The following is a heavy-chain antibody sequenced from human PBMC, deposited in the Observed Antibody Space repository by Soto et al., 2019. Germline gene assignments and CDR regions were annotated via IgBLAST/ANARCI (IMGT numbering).Heavy chain of an antibody. D-gene: IGHD1-26*01. CDR2: IYYSGST. CDR3: ARESGSYDPLDY. CDR1: GASISSYY. V-gene: IGHV4-59*01. Sequence: PSETLSLTCTVSGASISSYYWSWIRQPPGKGLEWIGYIYYSGSTNYNPSLGSRVTISIDTSKSQFSLILSSVTAADTAVYYCARESGSYDPLDYWGQGTLVTVSS. J-gene: IGHJ4*02.